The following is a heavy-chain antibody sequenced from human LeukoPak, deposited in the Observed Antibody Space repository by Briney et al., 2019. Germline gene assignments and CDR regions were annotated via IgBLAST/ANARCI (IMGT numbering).Heavy chain of an antibody. CDR2: SDPEDGET. CDR3: ATGLGITIFGVAKYGMDV. J-gene: IGHJ6*02. D-gene: IGHD3-3*01. V-gene: IGHV1-24*01. CDR1: GYTLTELS. Sequence: ASVKVSCKVSGYTLTELSMYWVRQAPGKGLEWMGGSDPEDGETIYAQKFQGRVTMTEDTSTDTAYMELSSLRSEDTAVYYCATGLGITIFGVAKYGMDVWGQGTTVTVSS.